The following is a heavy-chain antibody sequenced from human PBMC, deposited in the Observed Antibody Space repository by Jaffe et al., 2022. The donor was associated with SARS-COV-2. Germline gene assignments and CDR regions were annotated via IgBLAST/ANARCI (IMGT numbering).Heavy chain of an antibody. V-gene: IGHV3-9*01. Sequence: EVQLVESGGGLVQPGRSLRLSCAASGFTFDDFAMHWVRQAPGKGLEWVSGISWNSGGIGYADSVKGRFTISRDNAKNSLYLQMNSLRTEDTAFYYCARGSLAATSFNWFDSWGQGILVTVSS. CDR2: ISWNSGGI. CDR1: GFTFDDFA. CDR3: ARGSLAATSFNWFDS. J-gene: IGHJ5*01. D-gene: IGHD6-13*01.